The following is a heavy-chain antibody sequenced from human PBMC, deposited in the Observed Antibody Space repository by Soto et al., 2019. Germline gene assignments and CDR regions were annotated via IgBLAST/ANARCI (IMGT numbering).Heavy chain of an antibody. CDR1: GFTFSGSA. CDR2: IRSKANSYAT. V-gene: IGHV3-73*01. Sequence: EVQLVESGGGLVQPGGSLKLSCAASGFTFSGSAMHWVRQASGKGLEWVGRIRSKANSYATAYAASVKGRFTISRDDSKNTAYLQMNSLRTEDTAVYYCTTDYYYCYMDVWGKGTTVTVSS. CDR3: TTDYYYCYMDV. J-gene: IGHJ6*03.